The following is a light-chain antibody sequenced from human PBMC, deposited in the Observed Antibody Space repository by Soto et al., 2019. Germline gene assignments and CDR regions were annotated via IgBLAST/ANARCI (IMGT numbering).Light chain of an antibody. J-gene: IGLJ2*01. CDR3: AAWDDSLNGVL. CDR1: SSNIGSNT. Sequence: QLVLIQPPSASGTPGQRVTISCSGSSSNIGSNTVNWYQQLPGTAPKVFIYSNNQRPSGVPDRFSGSKSDTSASLAISGLQSEDEADYYCAAWDDSLNGVLIGGGTKLTVL. CDR2: SNN. V-gene: IGLV1-44*01.